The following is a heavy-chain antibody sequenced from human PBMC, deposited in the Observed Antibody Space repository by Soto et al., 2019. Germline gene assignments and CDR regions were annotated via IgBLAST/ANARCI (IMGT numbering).Heavy chain of an antibody. Sequence: QVKLVQSETEVKKPGASIKVSCKASGYSFATSGMTWVRQAPGQGLEWMGWISVYNGNTNYDQKLQDRVTMTTDTSTNTAYLEVRNLRSDDTAVYYCARAGLYYDASGYADWGQGTLVTVSS. V-gene: IGHV1-18*01. J-gene: IGHJ4*02. CDR2: ISVYNGNT. CDR3: ARAGLYYDASGYAD. D-gene: IGHD3-22*01. CDR1: GYSFATSG.